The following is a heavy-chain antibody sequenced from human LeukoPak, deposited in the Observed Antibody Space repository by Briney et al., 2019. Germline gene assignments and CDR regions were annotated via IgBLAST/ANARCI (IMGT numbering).Heavy chain of an antibody. CDR1: SGSISGYY. D-gene: IGHD6-19*01. CDR2: VYSSGST. J-gene: IGHJ4*02. CDR3: ARAGPSSGWYNFDY. Sequence: PSETLSLTCAVSSGSISGYYWSWIRQPPGKGLEWIGCVYSSGSTNYNPSLKGRVTISIDTPKNQFSLRLNSVTAADTAVYYCARAGPSSGWYNFDYWGQGTLVTVSS. V-gene: IGHV4-59*01.